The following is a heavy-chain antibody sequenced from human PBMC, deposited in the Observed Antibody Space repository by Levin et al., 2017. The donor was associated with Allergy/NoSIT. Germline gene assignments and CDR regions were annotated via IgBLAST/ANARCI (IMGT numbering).Heavy chain of an antibody. V-gene: IGHV3-13*01. J-gene: IGHJ4*02. D-gene: IGHD1-20*01. CDR2: ITTSGAT. CDR1: GFSFSSYD. Sequence: GGSLRLSCAASGFSFSSYDMHWVRQATGKGLEWVSGITTSGATYYTGSVKGRFTISRENAKNSLYLQMNSLRAGDTAVYYCARAVGGISGSSGTYDYWGQGTLVTVSS. CDR3: ARAVGGISGSSGTYDY.